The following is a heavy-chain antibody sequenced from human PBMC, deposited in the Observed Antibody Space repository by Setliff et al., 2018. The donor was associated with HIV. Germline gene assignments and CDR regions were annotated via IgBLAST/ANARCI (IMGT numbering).Heavy chain of an antibody. CDR1: GGSIGSHY. D-gene: IGHD3-10*01. Sequence: SETLSLTCTVSGGSIGSHYWSWIRQAPGKGLEWIGTMYFSGNARPSPSLKSRVTISTDTSKNQLSLNLTSVTAADTAVYYCARVETTVRGATYAMDVWGQGTTVTAP. CDR2: MYFSGNA. CDR3: ARVETTVRGATYAMDV. J-gene: IGHJ6*02. V-gene: IGHV4-59*11.